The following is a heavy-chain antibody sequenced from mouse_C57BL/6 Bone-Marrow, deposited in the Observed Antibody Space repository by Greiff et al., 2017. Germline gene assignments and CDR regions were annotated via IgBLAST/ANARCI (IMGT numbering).Heavy chain of an antibody. CDR1: GYTFTDYY. CDR2: INPYNGGT. J-gene: IGHJ3*01. CDR3: ASPPKAWFAY. V-gene: IGHV1-19*01. Sequence: DVKLVESGPVLVKPGASVKMSCKASGYTFTDYYMNWVKQSHGKSLEWIGVINPYNGGTSYNQKFKGKATLTVDKSSSTAYMELNSLTSEDSAVYYCASPPKAWFAYWGQGTLVTVSA.